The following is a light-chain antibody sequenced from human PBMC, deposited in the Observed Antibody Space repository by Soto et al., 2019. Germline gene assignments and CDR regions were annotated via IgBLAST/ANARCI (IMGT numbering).Light chain of an antibody. V-gene: IGKV1-8*01. CDR3: QQYYSYTRM. CDR2: AAS. CDR1: QGISSY. Sequence: QSPSSLSASTGDRVTITCRASQGISSYLAWYQQKPGKAPKLLIYAASTLQSGVPSRFSGSGSGTDFTLTISCLQSEDFATYYCQQYYSYTRMFGQGTKVDIK. J-gene: IGKJ1*01.